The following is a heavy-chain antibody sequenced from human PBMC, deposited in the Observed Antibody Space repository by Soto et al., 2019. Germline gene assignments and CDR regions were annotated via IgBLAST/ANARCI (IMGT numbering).Heavy chain of an antibody. CDR2: IYYSGST. J-gene: IGHJ4*02. V-gene: IGHV4-31*03. D-gene: IGHD3-10*01. Sequence: TLSLTCTVSGGSISSGGYYWSWIRQHPGKGLEWIGYIYYSGSTYYNPPLKSRVTISVDTSKNQFSLKLSSVTAADTAVYYLARGQDHGSGSYYPFFDYWGQGTLVIVHS. CDR3: ARGQDHGSGSYYPFFDY. CDR1: GGSISSGGYY.